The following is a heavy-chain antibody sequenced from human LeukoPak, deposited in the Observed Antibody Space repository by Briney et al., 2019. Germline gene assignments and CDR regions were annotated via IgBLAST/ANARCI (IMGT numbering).Heavy chain of an antibody. CDR3: ARDKSGLDY. Sequence: GGSLRLSCAASGFTFSNYWMSWVRQAPGKGLEWVANINHDGSEKYYVDAVEGRFIISRDNAKNTLYLQMNSLRAEDTAVYYCARDKSGLDYWGQGTQVTVSS. J-gene: IGHJ4*02. CDR2: INHDGSEK. V-gene: IGHV3-7*01. D-gene: IGHD3-3*01. CDR1: GFTFSNYW.